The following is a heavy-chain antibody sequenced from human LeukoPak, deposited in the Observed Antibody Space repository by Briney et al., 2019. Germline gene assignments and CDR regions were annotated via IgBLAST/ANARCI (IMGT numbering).Heavy chain of an antibody. Sequence: GGSLRLSCAASGFIFSDFSMNWARQAPGKGLDCVAYITSNSGTIYYADSVRGRFTLSRENVKNSLYLQMDSLRVEDTAIYYCTRSIEFGIYFDPRGQGALVTVSS. CDR1: GFIFSDFS. D-gene: IGHD1-26*01. CDR2: ITSNSGTI. J-gene: IGHJ5*02. CDR3: TRSIEFGIYFDP. V-gene: IGHV3-48*01.